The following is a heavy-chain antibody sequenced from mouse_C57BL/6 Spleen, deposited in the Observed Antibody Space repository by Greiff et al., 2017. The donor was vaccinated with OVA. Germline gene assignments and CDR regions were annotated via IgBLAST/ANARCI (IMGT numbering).Heavy chain of an antibody. CDR3: AREYGSSTAWFAC. CDR1: GFTFSSYA. J-gene: IGHJ3*01. V-gene: IGHV5-4*01. Sequence: EVQGVESGGGLVKPGGSLKLSCAASGFTFSSYAMSWVRQTPEKRLEWVATISDGGSYTYYPDNVKGRFTISRDNAKNNLYLQMSHLKSEDTAMYYCAREYGSSTAWFACWGQGTLVTVSA. CDR2: ISDGGSYT. D-gene: IGHD1-1*01.